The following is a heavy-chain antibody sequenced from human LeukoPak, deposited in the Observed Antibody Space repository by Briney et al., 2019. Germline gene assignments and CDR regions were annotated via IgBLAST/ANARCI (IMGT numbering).Heavy chain of an antibody. CDR3: VRGYSFGPYGMDV. D-gene: IGHD2-15*01. CDR1: GFTFSMSA. J-gene: IGHJ6*02. CDR2: ISDSGGST. Sequence: GGSLRLSCSASGFTFSMSAMHWVRQAPGKGLEYVSAISDSGGSTYYADSVKGRFTISRDNSKNTLYFQMSSLRAEDTAVYFCVRGYSFGPYGMDVWGQGTTVTVSS. V-gene: IGHV3-64*05.